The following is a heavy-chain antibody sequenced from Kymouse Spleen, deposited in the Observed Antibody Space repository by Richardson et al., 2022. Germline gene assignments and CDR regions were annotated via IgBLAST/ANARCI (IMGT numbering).Heavy chain of an antibody. V-gene: IGHV3-15*01. CDR2: IKSKTDGGTT. D-gene: IGHD1-7*01. J-gene: IGHJ6*02. Sequence: EVQLVESGGGLVKPGGSLRLSCAASGFTFSNAWMSWVRQAPGKGLEWVGRIKSKTDGGTTDYAAPVKGRFTISRDDSKNTLYLQMNSLKTEDTAVYYCTSRYNWNLPYYYYYGMDVWGQGTTVTVSS. CDR1: GFTFSNAW. CDR3: TSRYNWNLPYYYYYGMDV.